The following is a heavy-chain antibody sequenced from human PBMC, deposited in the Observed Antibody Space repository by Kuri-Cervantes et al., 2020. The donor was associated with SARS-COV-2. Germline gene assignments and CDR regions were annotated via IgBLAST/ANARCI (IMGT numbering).Heavy chain of an antibody. CDR1: GFTFSSYG. CDR2: ISSSSSTI. Sequence: GESLKISCAASGFTFSSYGMHWVRQAPGKGLEWVSYISSSSSTIYYADSVKGRFTISRDNAKNSLYVPMNSLRAEDTAVYYCARRGGYLPPDAFDIWGQGTMVTVSS. V-gene: IGHV3-48*01. J-gene: IGHJ3*02. CDR3: ARRGGYLPPDAFDI. D-gene: IGHD3-16*02.